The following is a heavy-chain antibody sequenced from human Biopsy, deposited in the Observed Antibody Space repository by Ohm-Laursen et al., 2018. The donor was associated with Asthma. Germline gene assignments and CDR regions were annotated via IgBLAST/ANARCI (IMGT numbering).Heavy chain of an antibody. V-gene: IGHV3-7*01. CDR2: IKHDGTEK. J-gene: IGHJ4*02. D-gene: IGHD6-13*01. Sequence: SLRLSCAASGFTFGGYWMSWVRQVPGKGLEWVANIKHDGTEKNHVDSLKGRFTISRDNAKNSLYLQMNSLRAEDTAVYYCAKDRVAGRSYYFDYWGQGSLVSVSS. CDR1: GFTFGGYW. CDR3: AKDRVAGRSYYFDY.